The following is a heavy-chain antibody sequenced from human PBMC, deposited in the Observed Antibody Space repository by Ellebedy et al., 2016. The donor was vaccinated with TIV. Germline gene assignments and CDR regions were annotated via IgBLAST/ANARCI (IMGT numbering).Heavy chain of an antibody. V-gene: IGHV3-33*01. CDR3: AREAVCGGDCYLDY. D-gene: IGHD2-21*02. CDR1: GFTFSSYG. J-gene: IGHJ4*02. Sequence: GESLKISCAASGFTFSSYGMHWVRQAPGKGLEWVAVIWYDGSNKYYADSVKGRFTISRDNSKNTLYLQMNSLRAEDTAVYYCAREAVCGGDCYLDYWGQGTLVTVSS. CDR2: IWYDGSNK.